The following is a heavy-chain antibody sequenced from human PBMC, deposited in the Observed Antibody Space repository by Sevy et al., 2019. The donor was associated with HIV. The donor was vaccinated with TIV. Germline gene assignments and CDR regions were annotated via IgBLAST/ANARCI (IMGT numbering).Heavy chain of an antibody. J-gene: IGHJ6*02. Sequence: GGSLRLSCAASGFTLTDFYMSWIRQAPGKGLEWVSYINSGGSVMYYADSVKGRFTISRDNAKNSLYLQMNSLRAEDTAEYYCAREGQVGYGLDVWGQGTTVTVSS. CDR2: INSGGSVM. CDR1: GFTLTDFY. D-gene: IGHD1-26*01. CDR3: AREGQVGYGLDV. V-gene: IGHV3-11*01.